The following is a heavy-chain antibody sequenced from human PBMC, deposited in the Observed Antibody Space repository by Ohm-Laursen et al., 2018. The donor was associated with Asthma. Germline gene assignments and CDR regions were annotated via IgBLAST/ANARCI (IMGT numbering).Heavy chain of an antibody. D-gene: IGHD6-19*01. CDR1: GFTFSIYW. J-gene: IGHJ6*02. CDR3: AKDRGNGFSVAGYYYFYYGMDV. CDR2: IKHGGREM. V-gene: IGHV3-7*01. Sequence: SLRLSCTASGFTFSIYWMSWVRQAPGKGLEWVANIKHGGREMYYVESVNGRFTVSRDDSKNTLYLQMDSLRAEDTAVYYCAKDRGNGFSVAGYYYFYYGMDVWGQGATVTVSS.